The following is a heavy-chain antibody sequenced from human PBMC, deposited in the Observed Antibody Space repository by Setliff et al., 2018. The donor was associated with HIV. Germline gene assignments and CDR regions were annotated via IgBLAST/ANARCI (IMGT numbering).Heavy chain of an antibody. CDR3: ARTYGSGMGGFDY. CDR1: GYSFPTYW. V-gene: IGHV5-51*01. D-gene: IGHD3-10*01. CDR2: IYPDESDS. J-gene: IGHJ4*02. Sequence: GESLKISCKGSGYSFPTYWIAWVRQMPGKGPEWMGVIYPDESDSRYSPSFRGQVTISADKSISTAYLQWSSLKASDTAMYYCARTYGSGMGGFDYWGQGTLVTVSS.